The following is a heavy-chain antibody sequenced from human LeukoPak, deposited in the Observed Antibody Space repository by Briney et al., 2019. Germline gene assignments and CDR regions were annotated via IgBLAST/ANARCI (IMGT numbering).Heavy chain of an antibody. V-gene: IGHV3-49*04. Sequence: RSLRLSCTFSGLTFSDSAVTWVRQAPGKGLEWIGCTRSKVYGGTTEYAASVKGRITISRDESKSIAYLQMDSLTTEDTAVYFCARGVRDFDYWGQGTLVTVSS. CDR2: TRSKVYGGTT. D-gene: IGHD3-16*01. CDR3: ARGVRDFDY. CDR1: GLTFSDSA. J-gene: IGHJ4*02.